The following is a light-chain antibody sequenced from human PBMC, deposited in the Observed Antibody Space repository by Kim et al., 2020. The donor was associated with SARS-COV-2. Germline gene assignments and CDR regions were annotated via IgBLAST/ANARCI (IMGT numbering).Light chain of an antibody. CDR3: AAWDDSLNGHWV. V-gene: IGLV1-44*01. J-gene: IGLJ3*02. CDR2: RNN. CDR1: SSNIGSHT. Sequence: QRVTISCSGSSSNIGSHTVDWYQQLPGTAPKLLIYRNNQRPSGVPDRFSGSKSGTSASLAISELQSEDEADYYCAAWDDSLNGHWVFGGGTKLTVL.